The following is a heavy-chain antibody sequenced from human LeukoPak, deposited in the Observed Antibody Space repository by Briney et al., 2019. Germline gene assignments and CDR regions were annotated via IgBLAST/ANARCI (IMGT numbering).Heavy chain of an antibody. CDR2: INHSGST. V-gene: IGHV4-34*01. CDR1: GGSFSGYY. Sequence: SETLSLTCAVFGGSFSGYYWSWIRQPPGKGLEWIGEINHSGSTNYNPSLKSRVTISVDTSKNQFSLKLSSVTAADTAVYYCARRRYYGSGSYWYFDLWGRGTLVTVSS. CDR3: ARRRYYGSGSYWYFDL. D-gene: IGHD3-10*01. J-gene: IGHJ2*01.